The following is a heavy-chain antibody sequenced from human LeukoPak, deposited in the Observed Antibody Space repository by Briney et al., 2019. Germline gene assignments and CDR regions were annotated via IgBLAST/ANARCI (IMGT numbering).Heavy chain of an antibody. Sequence: PSETLSLTCAVSGGSISSGGYSWSWIRQPPGKGLEWIGYIYHSGSTYYNPSLKSRVTISVDRSENQFSLKLSSVTAADTAVYYCARGDIVVVPAAPRFDPWGQGTLVTVSS. CDR3: ARGDIVVVPAAPRFDP. V-gene: IGHV4-30-2*01. J-gene: IGHJ5*02. D-gene: IGHD2-2*01. CDR2: IYHSGST. CDR1: GGSISSGGYS.